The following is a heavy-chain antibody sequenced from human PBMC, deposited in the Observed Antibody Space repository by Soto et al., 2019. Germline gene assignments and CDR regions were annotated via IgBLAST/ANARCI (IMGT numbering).Heavy chain of an antibody. CDR3: ARVDRGVRTGYYYYYGMDV. Sequence: PSETLSLTCTVSGGSISSYYWSWIRQPPGKGLEWIGYIYYSGSTNYNPSLKSRVTISVDTSKNQFSLKLSSVTAADTAVYYCARVDRGVRTGYYYYYGMDVWGQGTTVTVSS. CDR2: IYYSGST. CDR1: GGSISSYY. V-gene: IGHV4-59*08. D-gene: IGHD3-10*01. J-gene: IGHJ6*02.